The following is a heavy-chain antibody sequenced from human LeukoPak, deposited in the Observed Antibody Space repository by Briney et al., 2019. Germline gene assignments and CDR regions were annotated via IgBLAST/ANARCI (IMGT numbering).Heavy chain of an antibody. V-gene: IGHV1-2*02. CDR2: INPNSGGT. CDR3: ARGITMVRGVIRPDRFDP. D-gene: IGHD3-10*01. CDR1: GYTFTGYY. Sequence: GASVEVSCKASGYTFTGYYMHWVRQAPGQGLEWMGWINPNSGGTNYAQKFQGRVTMTRDTSISTAYMELSRLRSDDTAVYYCARGITMVRGVIRPDRFDPWGQGTLVTVSS. J-gene: IGHJ5*02.